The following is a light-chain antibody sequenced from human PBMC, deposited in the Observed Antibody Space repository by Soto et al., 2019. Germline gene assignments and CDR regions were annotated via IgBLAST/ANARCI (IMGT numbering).Light chain of an antibody. V-gene: IGKV3-15*01. J-gene: IGKJ3*01. CDR3: QQYNNWPIFT. CDR2: GAS. CDR1: QSVTSN. Sequence: EIVMTQSPATLSVSPGERATLSCRASQSVTSNLAWYQQKPGQAPRLLIYGASIRATGIPARFSGSGSGTEFSLTISSLQSADFAVYYCQQYNNWPIFTFGPGTKVDIK.